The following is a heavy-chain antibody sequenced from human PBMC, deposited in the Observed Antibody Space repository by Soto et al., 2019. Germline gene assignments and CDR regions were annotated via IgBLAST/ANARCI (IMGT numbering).Heavy chain of an antibody. CDR3: ARGEDSSGWYYFDY. Sequence: QVQLVQSGAEVKKPGSSVKVSCKASGGTFSSYAISWVRQAPGQGLEWMGGIIPIFGTANYAQKFQGRVTNTADDSASTAYMALSSLRSEETAVYYCARGEDSSGWYYFDYWGQGTLVTVSS. D-gene: IGHD6-19*01. CDR2: IIPIFGTA. CDR1: GGTFSSYA. V-gene: IGHV1-69*01. J-gene: IGHJ4*02.